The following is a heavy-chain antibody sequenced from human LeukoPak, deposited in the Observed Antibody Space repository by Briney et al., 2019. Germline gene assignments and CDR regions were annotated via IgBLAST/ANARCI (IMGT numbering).Heavy chain of an antibody. D-gene: IGHD6-13*01. CDR1: GFTFSSYA. J-gene: IGHJ4*02. CDR3: ARAAADDFDY. Sequence: GGSLRLSCAASGFTFSSYAMHWVRQAPGKGLEYVSAISSNGGSTYYANSVKGRFTISRDNSKNTLYLQMGSLRAEDMAVYYCARAAADDFDYWGQGTLVTVSS. V-gene: IGHV3-64*01. CDR2: ISSNGGST.